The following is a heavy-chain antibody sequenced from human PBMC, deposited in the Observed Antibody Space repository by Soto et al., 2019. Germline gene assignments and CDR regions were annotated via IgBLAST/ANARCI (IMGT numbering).Heavy chain of an antibody. CDR3: ASSYGSGYRAFDY. CDR2: INPILSMS. CDR1: GATFTFYS. V-gene: IGHV1-69*02. D-gene: IGHD3-10*01. J-gene: IGHJ4*02. Sequence: QVQLVQSGAEVKKPGSSVRVSCKASGATFTFYSINWVRQAPGLGLEWMGRINPILSMSNYAQRFQGRVTMTADKSTSTAYMELSSLRSEDTAMYYWASSYGSGYRAFDYWGQGALVTVSS.